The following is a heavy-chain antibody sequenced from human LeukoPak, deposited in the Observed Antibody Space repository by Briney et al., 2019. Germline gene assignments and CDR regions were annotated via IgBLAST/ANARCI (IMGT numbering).Heavy chain of an antibody. CDR3: AKEDRMVRGVIDY. D-gene: IGHD3-10*01. CDR1: GFTFSSYG. CDR2: ISYDGSNK. J-gene: IGHJ4*02. Sequence: PRRSLRLSCAASGFTFSSYGMHWVRQAPGKGLEWVAVISYDGSNKYYADSVKGRFTISRDNSKNTLYLQMNSLRAEDTAVYYCAKEDRMVRGVIDYWGQGTLVTVSS. V-gene: IGHV3-30*18.